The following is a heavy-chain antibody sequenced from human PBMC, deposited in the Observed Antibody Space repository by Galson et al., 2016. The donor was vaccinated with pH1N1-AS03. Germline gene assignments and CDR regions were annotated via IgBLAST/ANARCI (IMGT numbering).Heavy chain of an antibody. J-gene: IGHJ6*02. V-gene: IGHV1-2*04. Sequence: SVKVSCKASGYIFTGFYVHWVRQAPGQGLEWMGWINPNNGVTNYAQKFQAWVTMTVDTSISTAYMELYGLKSDDTAVYYCARDPRGPCSSATCATTYYFGMDVWGQGTTVIVSS. CDR1: GYIFTGFY. CDR3: ARDPRGPCSSATCATTYYFGMDV. D-gene: IGHD1-26*01. CDR2: INPNNGVT.